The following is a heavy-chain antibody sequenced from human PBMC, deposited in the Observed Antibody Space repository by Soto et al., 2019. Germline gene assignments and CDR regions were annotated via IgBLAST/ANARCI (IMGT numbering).Heavy chain of an antibody. D-gene: IGHD3-22*01. CDR2: ITSSSSYI. V-gene: IGHV3-21*01. Sequence: GGSLRLSCAASGFTFSSYRMNWVRQAPGKGLEWVSSITSSSSYIYSADSVKGRFTISRDNAKNSLYLQMNSLRAEDTAVYYCAREVDYDRSGYYNDYFDYWGQGTLVTVSS. CDR1: GFTFSSYR. J-gene: IGHJ4*02. CDR3: AREVDYDRSGYYNDYFDY.